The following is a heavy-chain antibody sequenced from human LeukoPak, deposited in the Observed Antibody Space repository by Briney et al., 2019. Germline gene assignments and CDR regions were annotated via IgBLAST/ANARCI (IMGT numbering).Heavy chain of an antibody. J-gene: IGHJ4*02. V-gene: IGHV3-23*01. CDR2: ISGSGGSA. CDR1: GFTFSGYA. CDR3: ASQKLGRTSYSIDY. Sequence: PGGSLRLSCAASGFTFSGYAMNWVRQAPGKGLEWVSGISGSGGSAYYADSVKGRFTISRDSSKNTLYLQVNSLRAEDTAVYYCASQKLGRTSYSIDYWGQGTLVTVSS. D-gene: IGHD2-2*01.